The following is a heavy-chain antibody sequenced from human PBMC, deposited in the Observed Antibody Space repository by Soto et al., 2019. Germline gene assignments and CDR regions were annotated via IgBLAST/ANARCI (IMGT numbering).Heavy chain of an antibody. CDR1: GYTFTDYY. Sequence: ASVKVSCKASGYTFTDYYLHWVRQAPGQGLESMGWINPNTGDTNYAQKFQGRVTMTRDTSISTAYMELRRLTSDDTAMYRCAGLRLVRPTENDWGQGTLVTVSS. CDR3: AGLRLVRPTEND. CDR2: INPNTGDT. J-gene: IGHJ4*02. D-gene: IGHD2-21*01. V-gene: IGHV1-2*02.